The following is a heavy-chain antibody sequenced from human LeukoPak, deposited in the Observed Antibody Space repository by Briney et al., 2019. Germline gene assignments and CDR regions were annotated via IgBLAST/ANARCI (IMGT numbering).Heavy chain of an antibody. CDR2: MSGFGGST. CDR3: KQNAAYEILTGRYYNYYMDV. J-gene: IGHJ6*03. CDR1: GFTFSSYA. V-gene: IGHV3-23*01. D-gene: IGHD3-9*01. Sequence: GWSLRLSCAASGFTFSSYAMTWVRQAAGKGLDWVSTMSGFGGSTYYADSVKGRFTISRDSSKNTLYLQMNSLRAEDTAVYYFKQNAAYEILTGRYYNYYMDVWGKGTTVTVSS.